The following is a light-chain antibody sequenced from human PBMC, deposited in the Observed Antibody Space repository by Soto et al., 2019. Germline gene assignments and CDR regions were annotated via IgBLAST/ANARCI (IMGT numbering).Light chain of an antibody. Sequence: EILMTQSPDTLSVSPGERVTLACRASRTVSNRLAWYQHKPGQAPRVLISGASNRATGIPARFSGSGSGTDFTLTISGLEPEDFAIYYCQKRGNWPQFGQGTRLEIK. CDR1: RTVSNR. CDR2: GAS. V-gene: IGKV3-11*01. CDR3: QKRGNWPQ. J-gene: IGKJ5*01.